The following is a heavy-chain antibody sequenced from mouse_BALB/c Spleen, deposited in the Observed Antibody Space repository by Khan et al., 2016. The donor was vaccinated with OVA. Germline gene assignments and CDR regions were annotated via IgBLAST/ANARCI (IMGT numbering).Heavy chain of an antibody. D-gene: IGHD1-1*02. CDR2: IWSGGIT. Sequence: QVQLKQSGPGLVQPSQSLSITCTVSGFSLANYGVHWVRQSPGKGLEWLGVIWSGGITDYNATFISSLSISKDNSKGQVFFKMNSLQATDTAIYYCARNRNGYFDSWGQGSTLTVSS. CDR1: GFSLANYG. CDR3: ARNRNGYFDS. V-gene: IGHV2-2*02. J-gene: IGHJ2*01.